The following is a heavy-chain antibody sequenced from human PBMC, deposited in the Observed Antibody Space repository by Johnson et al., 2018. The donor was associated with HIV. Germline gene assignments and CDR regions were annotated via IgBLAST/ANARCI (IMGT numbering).Heavy chain of an antibody. V-gene: IGHV3-11*01. CDR1: GFTFSDYY. J-gene: IGHJ3*02. Sequence: QVQLVESGGGLVKPGGSLRLSCAASGFTFSDYYMSWIRQAPGKGLEWVSYITSTGITVYYTDSVKGRFTISRDNAKNSLHLQMNSLRAEDTAVYYCARLRSGNLAFDIWGQGTMVTGSS. D-gene: IGHD3-3*01. CDR2: ITSTGITV. CDR3: ARLRSGNLAFDI.